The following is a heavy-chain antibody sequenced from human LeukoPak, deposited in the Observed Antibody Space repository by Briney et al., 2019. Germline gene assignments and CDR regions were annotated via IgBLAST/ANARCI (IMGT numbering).Heavy chain of an antibody. CDR3: ARDPYSGNYGNDYYYYMDV. V-gene: IGHV3-21*01. D-gene: IGHD1-26*01. CDR1: GFTFSDYS. CDR2: ISSSSPYI. J-gene: IGHJ6*03. Sequence: GGSLRLSCAASGFTFSDYSMNWVRQAPGKGLEWVASISSSSPYIYYTDSVKGRFTISRDNAKNSLYLQMDSLGPEDTAVYYCARDPYSGNYGNDYYYYMDVWGKGTTVTISS.